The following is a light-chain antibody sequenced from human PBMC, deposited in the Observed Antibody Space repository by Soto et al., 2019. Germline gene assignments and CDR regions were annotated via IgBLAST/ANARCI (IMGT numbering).Light chain of an antibody. J-gene: IGKJ1*01. CDR3: QQYNNWWT. CDR1: QSVSSN. V-gene: IGKV3-15*01. CDR2: GAS. Sequence: IVMTQSPATLSVSPGERATLSCRGSQSVSSNLAWYQQKPGQAPRLLIYGASMRATGIPARFSGSGSGTEFTLTISSLQSEDFAVYYCQQYNNWWTFVQGTKVEIK.